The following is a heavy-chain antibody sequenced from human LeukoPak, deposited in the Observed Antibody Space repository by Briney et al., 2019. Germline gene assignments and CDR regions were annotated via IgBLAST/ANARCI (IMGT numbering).Heavy chain of an antibody. J-gene: IGHJ5*02. CDR2: INPNSGNT. CDR3: AREDYYDSSGYYYGEWFDP. CDR1: GYTFTGYH. D-gene: IGHD3-22*01. Sequence: ASVKVSCKASGYTFTGYHMHWVRQAPGQGLEWMGRINPNSGNTNYAQKLQGRVTMTTDTSTSTAYMELRSLRSDDTAVYYCAREDYYDSSGYYYGEWFDPWGQGTLVTVSS. V-gene: IGHV1-2*06.